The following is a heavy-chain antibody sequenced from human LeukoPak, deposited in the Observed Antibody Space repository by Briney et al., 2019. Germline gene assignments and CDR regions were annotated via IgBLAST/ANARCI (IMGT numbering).Heavy chain of an antibody. V-gene: IGHV3-7*01. Sequence: QSGGSLRLSCAASGFTFSSYWMSWVRQAPGKGLEWVANIKQDGGEKYYVDSLKGRFTISRDNAKNSLFLQIDSLRVDDTAVYYCASLWGSGSYYTFDYWGQGTLVTVSS. D-gene: IGHD3-10*01. CDR2: IKQDGGEK. J-gene: IGHJ4*02. CDR3: ASLWGSGSYYTFDY. CDR1: GFTFSSYW.